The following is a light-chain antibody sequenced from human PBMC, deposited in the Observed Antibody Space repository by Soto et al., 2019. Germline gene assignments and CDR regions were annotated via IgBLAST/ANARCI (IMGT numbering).Light chain of an antibody. CDR2: DVS. V-gene: IGLV2-11*01. CDR1: SSDVGGYNY. J-gene: IGLJ1*01. Sequence: QSALTQPRSVSGSPGQSVTISCTGTSSDVGGYNYVSWYQQHPGKAPKLMIYDVSKRPSGVPDRFSGSKSGNTACLTISGLQAEDEADYYCCSYAGSVYVFGTGTKLTVL. CDR3: CSYAGSVYV.